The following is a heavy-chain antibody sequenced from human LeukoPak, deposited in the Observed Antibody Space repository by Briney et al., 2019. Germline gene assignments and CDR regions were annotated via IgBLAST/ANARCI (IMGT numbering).Heavy chain of an antibody. CDR2: IKKDGSEK. D-gene: IGHD3-22*01. J-gene: IGHJ3*02. CDR3: ARGRHYYDSSDYYYEGDGFDI. CDR1: GFTFSSYW. V-gene: IGHV3-7*01. Sequence: GGSLRLSCAASGFTFSSYWMSWVRQAPGKGLEWVANIKKDGSEKYYVDSVRGRFTISRDNAKTSLYLQMNSLRAEDTAVYYCARGRHYYDSSDYYYEGDGFDIWGQGTMVTVSS.